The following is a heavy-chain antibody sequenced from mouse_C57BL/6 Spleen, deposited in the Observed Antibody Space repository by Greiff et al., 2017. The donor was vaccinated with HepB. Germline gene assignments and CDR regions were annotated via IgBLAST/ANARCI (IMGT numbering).Heavy chain of an antibody. V-gene: IGHV1-59*01. J-gene: IGHJ4*01. CDR3: ARNRDYAMDY. CDR1: GYTFTSYW. Sequence: QVQLQQPGAELVRPGPSVKLSCKASGYTFTSYWMHWVKQRPGQGLEWIGVIDPSDSYTNYNQKFKGKATLTVDTSSSTAYMQLSSLTSEDSAVYYCARNRDYAMDYWGQGTSVTVSS. CDR2: IDPSDSYT.